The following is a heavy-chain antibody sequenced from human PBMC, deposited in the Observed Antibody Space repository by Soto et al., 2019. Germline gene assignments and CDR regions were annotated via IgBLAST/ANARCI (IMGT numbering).Heavy chain of an antibody. CDR2: IYPGDSDT. Sequence: EVQLVQSGAEVKKPGESLKISCKGSGYSFTSYWIGWVRQMPGKGLDWMGIIYPGDSDTRYSPSFQGQVTISADKSISNAYLQWSSLKASDTAMYYWARGQLVRSWKNGGPDYWGQGTLVTVSS. D-gene: IGHD6-13*01. CDR3: ARGQLVRSWKNGGPDY. CDR1: GYSFTSYW. V-gene: IGHV5-51*03. J-gene: IGHJ4*02.